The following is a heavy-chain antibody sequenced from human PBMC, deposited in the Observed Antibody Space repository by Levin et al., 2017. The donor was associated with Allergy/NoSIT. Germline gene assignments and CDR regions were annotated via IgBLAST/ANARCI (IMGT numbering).Heavy chain of an antibody. D-gene: IGHD2-21*02. Sequence: GSLRLSCTVSGGSVSSGSYYWSWIRQPPGKGLEWIGYIYYSGSTNYNPSLKSRVTISVDTSKNQFSLKLSSVTAADTAVYYCATQKLVFDAFDIWGQGTMVTVSS. J-gene: IGHJ3*02. CDR3: ATQKLVFDAFDI. CDR2: IYYSGST. V-gene: IGHV4-61*01. CDR1: GGSVSSGSYY.